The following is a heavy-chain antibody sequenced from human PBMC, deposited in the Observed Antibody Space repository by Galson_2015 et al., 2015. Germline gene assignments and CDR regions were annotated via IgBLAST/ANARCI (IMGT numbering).Heavy chain of an antibody. CDR3: GNMNNFGNSNPS. D-gene: IGHD2/OR15-2a*01. V-gene: IGHV3-74*01. Sequence: SLRLSCAASGLTFSDYWMHWVRQAPGKGLLWVSRINPNGGGTNYADSVKGRFTISRDNAKNTLYLQMSSLRAEDTAIYYCGNMNNFGNSNPSWGQGTLVTVSS. J-gene: IGHJ4*02. CDR2: INPNGGGT. CDR1: GLTFSDYW.